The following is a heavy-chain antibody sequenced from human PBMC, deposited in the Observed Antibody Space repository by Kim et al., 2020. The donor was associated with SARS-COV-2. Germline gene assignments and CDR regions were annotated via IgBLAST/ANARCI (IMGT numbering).Heavy chain of an antibody. J-gene: IGHJ4*02. CDR3: ARAGVGGAATSGY. CDR1: GFTFSDYY. V-gene: IGHV3-11*06. CDR2: ISSSSSYT. Sequence: GGSLRLSCAASGFTFSDYYMSWIRQAPGKGLEWVSYISSSSSYTNYADSVKGRFTISRDNAKNSLYLQMNSLRAEDTAVYYCARAGVGGAATSGYWGQGTLVTVSS. D-gene: IGHD3-10*01.